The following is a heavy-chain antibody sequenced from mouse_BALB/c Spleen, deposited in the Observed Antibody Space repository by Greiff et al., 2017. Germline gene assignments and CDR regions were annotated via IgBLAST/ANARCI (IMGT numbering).Heavy chain of an antibody. CDR3: RNGYAMDY. CDR1: GYTFTSYT. CDR2: INPSSGYT. J-gene: IGHJ4*01. V-gene: IGHV1-4*02. Sequence: LVESAAELARPGASVKMSCKASGYTFTSYTMHWVKQRPGQGLEWIGYINPSSGYTEYNQKFKDKTTLTADKSSSTAYMQLSSLTSEDSAVYYCRNGYAMDYWGQGTSVTVSS.